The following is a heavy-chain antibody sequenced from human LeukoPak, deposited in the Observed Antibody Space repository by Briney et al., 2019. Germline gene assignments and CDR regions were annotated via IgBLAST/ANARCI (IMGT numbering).Heavy chain of an antibody. V-gene: IGHV1-2*02. Sequence: ASVKVSCKASGYTFTGYYMHWVRQAPGQGLEWMGWINPNSGGTNYAQKFQGRVTMTRDTSISTAYMELSRLRSDDTAVYYCARTRFLDWSDFDYSGQGTLVTVSS. CDR2: INPNSGGT. CDR3: ARTRFLDWSDFDY. J-gene: IGHJ4*02. CDR1: GYTFTGYY. D-gene: IGHD3/OR15-3a*01.